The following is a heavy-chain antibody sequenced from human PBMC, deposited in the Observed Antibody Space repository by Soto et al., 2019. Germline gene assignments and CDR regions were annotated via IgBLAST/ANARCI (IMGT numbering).Heavy chain of an antibody. CDR3: AKGVPGIAVAGTGYFQH. CDR1: GFTFSAYS. CDR2: IAGGGVPT. V-gene: IGHV3-48*01. Sequence: GGSLRLSCAASGFTFSAYSMNWVRQAPGKGLEWIAHIAGGGVPTYYAASVKGRFTISRDNSKNTLYLQMNSLRAEDTAVYYCAKGVPGIAVAGTGYFQHWGQGTLVTVSS. J-gene: IGHJ1*01. D-gene: IGHD6-19*01.